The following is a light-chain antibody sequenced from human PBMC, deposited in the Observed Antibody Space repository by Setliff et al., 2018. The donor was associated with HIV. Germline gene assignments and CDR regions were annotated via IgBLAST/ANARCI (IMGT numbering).Light chain of an antibody. Sequence: QSALAQPASVSGSPGQSITISCTGTSSDVGGYNYVSWYQQHPGKAPKLMIYDVSKRPSGVSLRFSASKSGTTASLTISGLQAEDEADYYCSSYTSSSTFVFGTGTKVTVL. CDR1: SSDVGGYNY. V-gene: IGLV2-14*01. CDR2: DVS. CDR3: SSYTSSSTFV. J-gene: IGLJ1*01.